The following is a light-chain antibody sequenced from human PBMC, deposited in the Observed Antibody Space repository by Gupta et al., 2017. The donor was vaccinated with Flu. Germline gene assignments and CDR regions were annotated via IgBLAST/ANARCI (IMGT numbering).Light chain of an antibody. CDR1: QSISGY. Sequence: DIQMTQSPSTLSASVGDRVTITCRASQSISGYLAWYQQKPGKAPKLLIYNASNLESGVPSRFSGSGSGTEFTLTISSLQPDDFATYYCQQYNSFWTFGQGTKVEIK. CDR3: QQYNSFWT. V-gene: IGKV1-5*03. J-gene: IGKJ1*01. CDR2: NAS.